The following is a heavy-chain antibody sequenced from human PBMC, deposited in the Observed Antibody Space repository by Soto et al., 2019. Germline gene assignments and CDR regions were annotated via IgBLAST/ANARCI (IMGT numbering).Heavy chain of an antibody. V-gene: IGHV1-58*02. CDR2: IVVGSGNT. CDR3: AAHGIAGDYEPTDYYYGMDV. Sequence: GASVKVSCEASGFTFTSSAMQWVRQARGQRLEWIGWIVVGSGNTNYAQKFQERVTITRDMSTSTAYMELSSLRSEDTAVYYCAAHGIAGDYEPTDYYYGMDVWGQGTTVTVSS. D-gene: IGHD4-17*01. J-gene: IGHJ6*02. CDR1: GFTFTSSA.